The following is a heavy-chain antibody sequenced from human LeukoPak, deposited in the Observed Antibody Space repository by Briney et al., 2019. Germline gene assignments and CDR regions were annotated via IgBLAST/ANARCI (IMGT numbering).Heavy chain of an antibody. CDR3: AKDRSGSSDSGYAH. CDR1: GFTFSTYW. Sequence: GGSLRLSCAASGFTFSTYWMYWVRQAPGKGLVWVSRINTDGISTSYADSVKGRLTISRDNSKNTLYLQMNGLRAEDTAVYYCAKDRSGSSDSGYAHWGQGTLVTVSS. V-gene: IGHV3-74*01. J-gene: IGHJ4*02. D-gene: IGHD5-12*01. CDR2: INTDGIST.